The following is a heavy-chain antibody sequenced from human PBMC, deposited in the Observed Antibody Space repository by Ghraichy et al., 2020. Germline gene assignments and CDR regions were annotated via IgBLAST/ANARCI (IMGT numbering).Heavy chain of an antibody. J-gene: IGHJ4*02. Sequence: SQNLSLTCTVSGGSISSGGYYWSWIRQHPGKGLEWIGYIYYSGSTYYNPSLKSRVTISVDTSKNQFSLKLSSVTAADTAVYYCARGLAARSNYFDYWGQGTLVTVSS. D-gene: IGHD6-6*01. CDR3: ARGLAARSNYFDY. CDR1: GGSISSGGYY. CDR2: IYYSGST. V-gene: IGHV4-31*03.